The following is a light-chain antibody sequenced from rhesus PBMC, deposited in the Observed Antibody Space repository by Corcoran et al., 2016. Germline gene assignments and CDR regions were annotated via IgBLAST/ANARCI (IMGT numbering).Light chain of an antibody. J-gene: IGKJ3*01. CDR3: QHYYSTPFT. Sequence: DIQMTQSPSSLSASVGDRVTITCRASQGITNDLAWYQQKPGETLKLLIYEASSLQSGIPYRFSGIRSGTDFTLTISSLQSEDFATYYCQHYYSTPFTFGPGTKLDIK. CDR1: QGITND. V-gene: IGKV1-25*01. CDR2: EAS.